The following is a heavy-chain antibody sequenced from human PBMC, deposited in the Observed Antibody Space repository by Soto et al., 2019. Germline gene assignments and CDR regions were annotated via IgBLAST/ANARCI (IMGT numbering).Heavy chain of an antibody. D-gene: IGHD6-19*01. Sequence: GGSLRLSCAASGFTFSSYSMSWVRQAPGKGLEWVSYITSSSSTIYYADPVKGRFPISRDNAKNSLYLQMNSLGDDDSAVYYCASWLIALLAFDIWGQGTMVTVSS. CDR1: GFTFSSYS. CDR2: ITSSSSTI. CDR3: ASWLIALLAFDI. J-gene: IGHJ3*02. V-gene: IGHV3-48*02.